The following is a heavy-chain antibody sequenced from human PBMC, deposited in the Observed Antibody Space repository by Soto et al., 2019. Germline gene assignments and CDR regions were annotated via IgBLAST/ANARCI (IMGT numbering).Heavy chain of an antibody. J-gene: IGHJ6*02. CDR1: GYTFTTSG. V-gene: IGHV1-18*01. D-gene: IGHD1-7*01. CDR3: ARAGELPYYYYGMDV. Sequence: QVQLVQSGGEVKKPGASVKVSCKASGYTFTTSGVSWVRQAPGQGHERMGWVSGYNGNTKYEEKCHDTVTMTKDTSTSKAYMEWLSLTADDTAVYYCARAGELPYYYYGMDVGGQGTTVIVSS. CDR2: VSGYNGNT.